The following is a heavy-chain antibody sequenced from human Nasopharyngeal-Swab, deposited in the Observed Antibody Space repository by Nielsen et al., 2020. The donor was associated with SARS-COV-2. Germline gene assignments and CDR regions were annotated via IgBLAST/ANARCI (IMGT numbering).Heavy chain of an antibody. CDR1: GFTFDDYA. V-gene: IGHV3-9*01. CDR3: TRELGIP. D-gene: IGHD3-16*01. CDR2: ISWNSGSI. J-gene: IGHJ5*02. Sequence: SLKISCAASGFTFDDYAMHWVRQAPGKGLEWVSGISWNSGSIGYADSVKGRFTISRDNAKNSLYLQMNSLGAEDTAVYYCTRELGIPWGQGTLVTVSS.